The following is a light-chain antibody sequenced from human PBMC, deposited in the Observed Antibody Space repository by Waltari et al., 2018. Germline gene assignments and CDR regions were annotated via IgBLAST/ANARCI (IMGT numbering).Light chain of an antibody. Sequence: EIVLTQSPATLSLSPGEGATLSCRTSQNVRNLAWYQQKPGQAPRLLIYDASTRVTGIPDRFSGGGSGTDVTLTISRLEPADFAVYYCQRSGLSPPLTFGGGTKVEIK. V-gene: IGKV3-20*01. CDR3: QRSGLSPPLT. CDR2: DAS. CDR1: QNVRN. J-gene: IGKJ4*01.